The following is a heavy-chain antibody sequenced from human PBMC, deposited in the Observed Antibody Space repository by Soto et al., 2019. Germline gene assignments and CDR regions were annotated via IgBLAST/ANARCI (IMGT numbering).Heavy chain of an antibody. J-gene: IGHJ4*02. V-gene: IGHV2-26*01. Sequence: QVTLKESGLVLVKPTETLTLTCTVSGFSLSNARMGVSWIRQPPGKALEWLAHLFSNDEKSYSTSLKSRLTILKDTYKNQQALTMTNIDLVHTATYYCALTLHILRYFASPFEYWGQGNLVTSSS. CDR2: LFSNDEK. D-gene: IGHD3-9*01. CDR3: ALTLHILRYFASPFEY. CDR1: GFSLSNARMG.